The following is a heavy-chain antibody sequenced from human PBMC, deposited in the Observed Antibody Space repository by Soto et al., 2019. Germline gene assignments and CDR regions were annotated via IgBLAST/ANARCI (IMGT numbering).Heavy chain of an antibody. V-gene: IGHV1-2*04. J-gene: IGHJ4*02. CDR2: INPNSGGT. CDR1: GYTFTGYY. Sequence: GASVKVSCKASGYTFTGYYMHWVRQAPGQGLEWMGWINPNSGGTNYAQKFQGWVTMTRDTSISTAYMELSRLRSDDTAVYYCAREKHPLAARPRWYYFDYWGQGTLVTVSS. CDR3: AREKHPLAARPRWYYFDY. D-gene: IGHD6-6*01.